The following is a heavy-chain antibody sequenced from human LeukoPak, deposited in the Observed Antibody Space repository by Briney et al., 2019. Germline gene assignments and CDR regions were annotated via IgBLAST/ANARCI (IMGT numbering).Heavy chain of an antibody. CDR2: IYHSGIT. CDR1: Y. CDR3: ARDAGRYDAFDI. Sequence: YWGWIRQPPGKGLEWIGNIYHSGITYYTPSLKTRVTISVDTSKNQFYLKLSSVTAADTAVYYCARDAGRYDAFDIWGQGTMVTVSS. V-gene: IGHV4-38-2*02. J-gene: IGHJ3*02.